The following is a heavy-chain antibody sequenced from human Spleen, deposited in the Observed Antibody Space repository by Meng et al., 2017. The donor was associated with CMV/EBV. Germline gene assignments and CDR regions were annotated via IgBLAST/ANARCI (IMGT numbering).Heavy chain of an antibody. CDR2: IIPILGIA. CDR3: ARDQLLVGATPFDY. J-gene: IGHJ4*02. Sequence: QVQLVQSGAEVKKPGSSVKVSCKASGGTFSSYAISWVRQAPGQGLEWMGGIIPILGIANYAQKFQGRVTITADKSTSTAYMELSSLRSEDTAVYYCARDQLLVGATPFDYWGQGTLVTVSS. V-gene: IGHV1-69*10. D-gene: IGHD1-26*01. CDR1: GGTFSSYA.